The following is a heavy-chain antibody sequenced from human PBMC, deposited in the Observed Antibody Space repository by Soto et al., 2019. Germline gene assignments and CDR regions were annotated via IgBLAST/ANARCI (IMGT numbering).Heavy chain of an antibody. D-gene: IGHD3-22*01. Sequence: GPTLVNPTQTLTLTCTLSGLSLSTYGVGVAWVRQPPGKALEWLALIYWDDDKRYSPSLETILTITKDTSKNHVVLTMTNMDPVDTGTYYGARRPGFSMSFEYGGQGALVTVSS. CDR3: ARRPGFSMSFEY. CDR2: IYWDDDK. CDR1: GLSLSTYGVG. J-gene: IGHJ4*02. V-gene: IGHV2-5*02.